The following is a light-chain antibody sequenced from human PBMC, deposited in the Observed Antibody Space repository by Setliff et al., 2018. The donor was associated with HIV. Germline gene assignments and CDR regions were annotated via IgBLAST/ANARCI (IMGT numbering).Light chain of an antibody. J-gene: IGLJ1*01. CDR2: EVS. CDR3: SSYTSSITYV. CDR1: SSDVGGYNY. Sequence: ALTQPASVSGSPGQSITISCTGTSSDVGGYNYVSWYQQHPGKAPKLMIYEVSNRPSGVSNRFSGSKSGNTASLTISGLQAEDEADYYCSSYTSSITYVFGTGTKVTVL. V-gene: IGLV2-14*01.